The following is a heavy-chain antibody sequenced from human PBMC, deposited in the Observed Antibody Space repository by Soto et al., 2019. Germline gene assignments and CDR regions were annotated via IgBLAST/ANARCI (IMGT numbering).Heavy chain of an antibody. CDR2: INHRGST. V-gene: IGHV4-30-2*01. CDR3: ARVPDY. D-gene: IGHD2-2*01. CDR1: GGSISGGGNP. Sequence: QLQLQESGSGLVKPSQTMSLTSAFSGGSISGGGNPWGWIRQPPGKGLEWIGYINHRGSTYYNPSLNSRVTISVDRSKNQVSLKLSCVTAADTAVYYCARVPDYWGQGTLVTVSS. J-gene: IGHJ4*02.